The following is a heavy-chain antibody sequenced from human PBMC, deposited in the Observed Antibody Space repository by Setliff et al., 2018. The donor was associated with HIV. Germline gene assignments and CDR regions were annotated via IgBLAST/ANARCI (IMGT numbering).Heavy chain of an antibody. J-gene: IGHJ4*02. Sequence: SETLSLTCTVSGGSIRSGSYYWTWIRQPAGKGPEWIGHIYTNGYTNYNPSPKSRVTMSVDPSKNQFSLNLRSVTAADTAIYYCAYSGWYRGPLDYWGQGALVTVSS. CDR2: IYTNGYT. CDR1: GGSIRSGSYY. V-gene: IGHV4-61*09. D-gene: IGHD6-19*01. CDR3: AYSGWYRGPLDY.